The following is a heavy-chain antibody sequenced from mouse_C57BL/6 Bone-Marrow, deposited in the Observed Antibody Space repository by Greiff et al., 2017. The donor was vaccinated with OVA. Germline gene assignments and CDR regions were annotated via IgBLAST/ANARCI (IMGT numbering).Heavy chain of an antibody. Sequence: VQLQQSGAELVKPGASVKLSCKASGYTFTSYWMHWVKQRPGQGLEWIGMIHPNSGSTNYNEKFKSKATLTVDKSSSTAYMQLSSLTSEDSAVYYCARGVYHWYFDVWGTGTTVTVSS. CDR1: GYTFTSYW. CDR3: ARGVYHWYFDV. V-gene: IGHV1-64*01. J-gene: IGHJ1*03. CDR2: IHPNSGST.